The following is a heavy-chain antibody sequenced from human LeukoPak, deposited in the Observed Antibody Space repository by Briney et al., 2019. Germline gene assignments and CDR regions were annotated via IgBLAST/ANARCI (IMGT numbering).Heavy chain of an antibody. CDR1: GFTFSSYG. CDR2: IRYDGSNK. V-gene: IGHV3-33*01. J-gene: IGHJ4*02. CDR3: ARDRDGSSHGADY. Sequence: GGPLRLSCEASGFTFSSYGMHWVRQAPGKGLEWVAVIRYDGSNKYYADSVKGRFTISRDNSKNTLYLQLNSLRAEDTAVYYCARDRDGSSHGADYWGQGTLVTVSS. D-gene: IGHD3-10*01.